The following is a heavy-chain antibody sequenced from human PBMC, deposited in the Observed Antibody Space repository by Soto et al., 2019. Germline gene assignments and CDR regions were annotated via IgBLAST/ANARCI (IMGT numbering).Heavy chain of an antibody. Sequence: ASVKVSCKASGYTFTGYYMHWVRQAPGQGLEWMGIINPSGGSTSYAQKFQGRVTMTRDTSTSTVYMELSSLRSEDTAVYYCARVSLTGYDMDVWGQGTTVTVSS. D-gene: IGHD7-27*01. CDR2: INPSGGST. J-gene: IGHJ6*02. CDR3: ARVSLTGYDMDV. CDR1: GYTFTGYY. V-gene: IGHV1-46*01.